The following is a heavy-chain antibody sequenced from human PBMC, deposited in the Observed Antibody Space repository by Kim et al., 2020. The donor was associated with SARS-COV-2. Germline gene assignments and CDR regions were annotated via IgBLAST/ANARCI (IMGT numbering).Heavy chain of an antibody. V-gene: IGHV4-31*02. D-gene: IGHD3-22*01. CDR3: ARARITMIVVVKYFDY. J-gene: IGHJ4*02. Sequence: SLKSRVTISVDTSKNQFSLKLSPVTAADTAVYYCARARITMIVVVKYFDYWGQGTLVTVSS.